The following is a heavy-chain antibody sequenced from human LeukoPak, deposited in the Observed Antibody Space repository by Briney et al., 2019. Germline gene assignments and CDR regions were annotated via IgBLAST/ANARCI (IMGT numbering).Heavy chain of an antibody. D-gene: IGHD2-2*01. V-gene: IGHV3-23*01. CDR2: ISGSGGST. Sequence: GGSLRLSCAASGFTFSSYSMSWVRQAPGKGLEWVSTISGSGGSTYYADSVKGRFTISGDNSKNTLYLQMNSLRAEDTAVYYCAKDIVVVPAARRDFGYWGQGTLVTVSS. CDR1: GFTFSSYS. J-gene: IGHJ4*02. CDR3: AKDIVVVPAARRDFGY.